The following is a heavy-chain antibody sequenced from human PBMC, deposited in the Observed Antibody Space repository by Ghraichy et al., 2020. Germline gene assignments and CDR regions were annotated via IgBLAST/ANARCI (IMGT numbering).Heavy chain of an antibody. CDR3: AKDLRSGLPASDY. D-gene: IGHD6-19*01. CDR2: ISYDGSNK. J-gene: IGHJ4*02. V-gene: IGHV3-30*18. Sequence: GGSLRLSCAASGFTFSNYGMHWVRQAPGKGLEWVAVISYDGSNKYYADSVKGRFTISRDNSKNTMFLQLNSLRVEDTAVYYCAKDLRSGLPASDYWGQGTLVMVSS. CDR1: GFTFSNYG.